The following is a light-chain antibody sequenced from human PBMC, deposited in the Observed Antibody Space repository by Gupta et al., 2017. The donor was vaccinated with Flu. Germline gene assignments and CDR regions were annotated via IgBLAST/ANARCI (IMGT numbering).Light chain of an antibody. CDR3: QSTVNSDTCV. CDR1: TFPRQY. CDR2: KDT. V-gene: IGLV3-25*03. Sequence: SAELTQPPSVSVSPGQTARITCSGDTFPRQYASWYQQRPGQAPVLLIYKDTERPAGIPGRFSGSSSGKTVTLTISGVQAEDEADYYCQSTVNSDTCVFGGGTKMTVL. J-gene: IGLJ3*02.